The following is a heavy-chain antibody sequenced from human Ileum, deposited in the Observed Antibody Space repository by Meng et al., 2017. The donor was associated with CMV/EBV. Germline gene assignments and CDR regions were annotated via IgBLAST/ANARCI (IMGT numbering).Heavy chain of an antibody. CDR2: VRDKAAKYTT. CDR3: VKDFRGAGDY. J-gene: IGHJ4*02. CDR1: GFSFSDQY. V-gene: IGHV3-72*01. D-gene: IGHD2-15*01. Sequence: GSLRLSWTTSGFSFSDQYMDWVRQAPGKGLEFVGRVRDKAAKYTTNYAASVRDRFIVLRDDSQNSLYLQMNSLKIEDTAVYYCVKDFRGAGDYWGQGTPVTVSS.